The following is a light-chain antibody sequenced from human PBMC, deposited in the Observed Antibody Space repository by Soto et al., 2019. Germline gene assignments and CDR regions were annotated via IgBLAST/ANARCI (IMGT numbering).Light chain of an antibody. Sequence: SALTQPAAVSGSPGQSITISCTGTSSDFGSYNLFSWYQQHPGKATKLMIYEGSKRPSGVSNRFSGSKSGNTPSLPISGLQAEYEADYYCCSYAGSSIHVVFGGGTKLTVL. CDR2: EGS. CDR1: SSDFGSYNL. J-gene: IGLJ2*01. CDR3: CSYAGSSIHVV. V-gene: IGLV2-23*01.